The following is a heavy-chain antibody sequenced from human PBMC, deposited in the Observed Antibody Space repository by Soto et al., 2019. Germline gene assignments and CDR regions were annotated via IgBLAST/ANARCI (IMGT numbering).Heavy chain of an antibody. CDR1: GFTFSSYG. Sequence: GGSLRLSCAASGFTFSSYGMHWVRQAPGKGLEWVAVISYDGSNKYYADSVKGRFTISRDNSKNTLYLQMNSLRAEDTAVYYCAVGYCSSTSCYAPRLYYYGMDVWGQGTTVTVS. D-gene: IGHD2-2*01. CDR2: ISYDGSNK. J-gene: IGHJ6*02. CDR3: AVGYCSSTSCYAPRLYYYGMDV. V-gene: IGHV3-30*03.